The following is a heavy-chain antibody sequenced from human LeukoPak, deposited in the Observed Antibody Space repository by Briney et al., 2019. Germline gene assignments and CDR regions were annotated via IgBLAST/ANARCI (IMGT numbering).Heavy chain of an antibody. CDR2: IYHSGST. V-gene: IGHV4-4*02. Sequence: SETLSLTCAVSGGSISSSNWWSWVRQPPGKGLEWIGEIYHSGSTNYNPSLKSRVTISVDKSKNQFSLKLSSVTAADTAVYYCARVTVAAAGFDDAFDIWGQGTMVTVSS. CDR3: ARVTVAAAGFDDAFDI. CDR1: GGSISSSNW. J-gene: IGHJ3*02. D-gene: IGHD6-13*01.